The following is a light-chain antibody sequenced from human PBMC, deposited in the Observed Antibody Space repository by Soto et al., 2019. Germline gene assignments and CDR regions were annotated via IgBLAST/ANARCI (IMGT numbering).Light chain of an antibody. J-gene: IGLJ1*01. V-gene: IGLV1-40*01. CDR1: SSNIGAGYD. Sequence: QSVLTQPPSVSGAPGQRVTISCTGSSSNIGAGYDVHWYQQLPGTAPKLLIYGNSNRPSGVPDRFSGSKSGTSASLAITGLLAEDEADYYCQSYDSSLSGYVFGTGTKLTFL. CDR3: QSYDSSLSGYV. CDR2: GNS.